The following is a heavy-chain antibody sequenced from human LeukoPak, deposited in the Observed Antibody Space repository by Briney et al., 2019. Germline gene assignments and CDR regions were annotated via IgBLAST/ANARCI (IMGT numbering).Heavy chain of an antibody. J-gene: IGHJ4*02. D-gene: IGHD1-26*01. CDR2: INPSGGST. V-gene: IGHV1-46*01. Sequence: ASVKVSCKASGYTFTSYYMHWVRQAPGQGLEWMGIINPSGGSTSYAQKFQGRVTMTEDTSTDTAYMELSSLRSEDTAVYYCATGGYSGSYYFDYWGQGTLVTVSS. CDR1: GYTFTSYY. CDR3: ATGGYSGSYYFDY.